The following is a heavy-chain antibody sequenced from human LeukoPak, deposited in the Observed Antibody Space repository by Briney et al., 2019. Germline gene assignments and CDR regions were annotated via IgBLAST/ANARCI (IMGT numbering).Heavy chain of an antibody. D-gene: IGHD4-23*01. CDR2: INPNSGGT. CDR1: GYTFTGYY. Sequence: ASVKVSCKASGYTFTGYYMHWVRQAPGQGLEWMGWINPNSGGTNYAQEFQGRVTMTRDTSISTAYMELSRLRSDDTAVYYCAGFYGGNSGSPAPYFDYWGQGTLVTVSS. CDR3: AGFYGGNSGSPAPYFDY. J-gene: IGHJ4*02. V-gene: IGHV1-2*02.